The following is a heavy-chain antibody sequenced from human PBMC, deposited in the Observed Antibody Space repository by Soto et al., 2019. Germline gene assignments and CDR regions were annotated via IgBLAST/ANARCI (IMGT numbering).Heavy chain of an antibody. CDR3: ARAIRYSITSFAVVASHFDC. V-gene: IGHV1-18*01. CDR1: GYTFTSYG. J-gene: IGHJ4*02. CDR2: ISAYDGNT. Sequence: ASVKVSCKASGYTFTSYGISWVRQAPLQVLEWMVCISAYDGNTNYAQKLQGRVTMTTDTYTSTAYMALRSLRSDDTAVYYCARAIRYSITSFAVVASHFDCWGKGTMVTASS. D-gene: IGHD3-3*01.